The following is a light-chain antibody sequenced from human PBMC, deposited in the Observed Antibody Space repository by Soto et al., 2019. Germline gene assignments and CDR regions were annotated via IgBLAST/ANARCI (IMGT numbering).Light chain of an antibody. CDR1: QNIDSY. V-gene: IGKV1-39*01. J-gene: IGKJ5*01. CDR3: QQYYGLPPLT. Sequence: DIQMTQSPSSLSASVGDRVTITCRASQNIDSYLNWYQQRPGKAPKLLIHDASSLQSGVPSRFSGSGSGTDFALTINSLQPEDFATIYCQQYYGLPPLTFGQGTRLE. CDR2: DAS.